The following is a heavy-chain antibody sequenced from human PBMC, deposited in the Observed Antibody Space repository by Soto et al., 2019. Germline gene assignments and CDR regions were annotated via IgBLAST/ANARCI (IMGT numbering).Heavy chain of an antibody. V-gene: IGHV4-31*03. CDR1: GGSITSGGYY. Sequence: QVQLQESGPGLVKPSQTLSLTCTVSGGSITSGGYYWSWVRQHPGKGLEWIGYIYYSGSTYYNPSLKSRVTIAVDTSKHQFALKLSSVTAADTAVYYRARVRFGEIIPLCYGMDVWGQGTTVTVSS. CDR3: ARVRFGEIIPLCYGMDV. CDR2: IYYSGST. J-gene: IGHJ6*02. D-gene: IGHD3-10*01.